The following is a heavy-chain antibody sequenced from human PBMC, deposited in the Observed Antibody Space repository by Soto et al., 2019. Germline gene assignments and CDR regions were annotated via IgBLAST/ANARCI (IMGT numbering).Heavy chain of an antibody. CDR3: AATYYYDSSGYSGFDP. D-gene: IGHD3-22*01. Sequence: PGGSLRLSCAASGFTFSSYGMHWVRQAPGKGLEWVAVIWYDGSNEYYADSVKGRFTISRDNSKNTLYLQMNSLRAEDTAVYYCAATYYYDSSGYSGFDPWGQGTLVTVSS. V-gene: IGHV3-33*01. J-gene: IGHJ5*02. CDR2: IWYDGSNE. CDR1: GFTFSSYG.